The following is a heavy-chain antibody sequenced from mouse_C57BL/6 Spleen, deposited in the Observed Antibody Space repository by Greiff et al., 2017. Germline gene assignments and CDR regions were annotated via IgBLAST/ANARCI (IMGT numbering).Heavy chain of an antibody. D-gene: IGHD4-1*01. CDR2: ISSGGDYI. CDR3: TREGGTGPFAY. CDR1: GFTFSSYA. J-gene: IGHJ3*01. Sequence: EVKLVESGEGLVKPGGSLKLSCAASGFTFSSYAMSWVRQTPEKRLEWVAYISSGGDYIYYADTVKGRFTISRDNARNTLYLQMSSLKSEDTAMYYCTREGGTGPFAYWGQGTLVTVSA. V-gene: IGHV5-9-1*02.